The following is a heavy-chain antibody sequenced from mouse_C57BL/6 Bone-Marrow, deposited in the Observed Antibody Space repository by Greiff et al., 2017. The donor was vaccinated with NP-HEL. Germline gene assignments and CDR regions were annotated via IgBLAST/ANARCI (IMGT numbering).Heavy chain of an antibody. Sequence: EVKLVESGGGLVQPKGSLKLSCAASGFSFNTYAMNWVRQAPGKGLEWVARIRSKSNNYATYYADSGKERFTISKDDSESMLYLQMNNLKTEDTAMYYCVRHDPFTTVVATDAMDYWGQGTSVTVSS. V-gene: IGHV10-1*01. J-gene: IGHJ4*01. CDR3: VRHDPFTTVVATDAMDY. CDR2: IRSKSNNYAT. CDR1: GFSFNTYA. D-gene: IGHD1-1*01.